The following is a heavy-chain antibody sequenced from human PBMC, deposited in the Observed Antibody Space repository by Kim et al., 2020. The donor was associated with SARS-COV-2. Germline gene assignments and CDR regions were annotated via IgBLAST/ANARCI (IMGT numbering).Heavy chain of an antibody. D-gene: IGHD1-26*01. J-gene: IGHJ4*02. CDR2: INHSGST. CDR3: ARGWRGPHYSGSYYLDY. CDR1: GGSFSGYY. V-gene: IGHV4-34*01. Sequence: SETLSLTCAVYGGSFSGYYWSWIRQPPGKGLEWIGEINHSGSTNYNPSLKSRVTISVDTSKNQFSLKLSSVTAADTAVYYCARGWRGPHYSGSYYLDYWGEGTLVAVSS.